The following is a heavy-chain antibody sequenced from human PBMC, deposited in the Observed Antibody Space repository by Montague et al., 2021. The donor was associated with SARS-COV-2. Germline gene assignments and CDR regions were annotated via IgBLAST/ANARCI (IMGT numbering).Heavy chain of an antibody. CDR2: IYYSGST. D-gene: IGHD5-12*01. CDR1: GGSISSSSYY. CDR3: ARGYSGYEEPTGFDS. V-gene: IGHV4-39*01. J-gene: IGHJ5*01. Sequence: SETLSLTCTVSGGSISSSSYYWGWIRQPPGKGLEWIGSIYYSGSTYYNPSLKSRVTISGDTSKNQFYLKLSSVTAADTAVYYCARGYSGYEEPTGFDSWGQGTLVTVSS.